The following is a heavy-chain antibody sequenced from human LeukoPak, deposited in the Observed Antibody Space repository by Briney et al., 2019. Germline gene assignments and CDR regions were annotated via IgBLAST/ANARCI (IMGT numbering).Heavy chain of an antibody. J-gene: IGHJ4*02. CDR2: ISYDGSNK. Sequence: PGGSLRLSCAASGFTLSSYAMHWVRQAPGKGLEWVAVISYDGSNKYYADSVKGRFTISRDNSKNTLYLQMNSLRAEDTAVYYCARDLYFDYWGQGTLVTVSS. CDR3: ARDLYFDY. CDR1: GFTLSSYA. V-gene: IGHV3-30-3*01.